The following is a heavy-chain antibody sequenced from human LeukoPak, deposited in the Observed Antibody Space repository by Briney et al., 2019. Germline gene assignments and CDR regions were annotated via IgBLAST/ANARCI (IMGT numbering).Heavy chain of an antibody. CDR2: IYYSGST. CDR3: AREYCSGGSCYLGFDY. D-gene: IGHD2-15*01. CDR1: GGSISSHY. J-gene: IGHJ4*02. V-gene: IGHV4-59*11. Sequence: PSETLSLTCTVSGGSISSHYWSWIRQPPGKGLEWIGYIYYSGSTNYNPSLKSRVTISVDTSKNQFSLKLSSVTAADTAVYYCAREYCSGGSCYLGFDYWGQGTLVTVSS.